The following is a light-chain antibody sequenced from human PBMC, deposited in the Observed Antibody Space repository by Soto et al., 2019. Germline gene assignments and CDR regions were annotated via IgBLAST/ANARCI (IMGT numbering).Light chain of an antibody. V-gene: IGKV3-15*01. CDR1: QSVGRN. CDR3: QEYSKWPLFT. CDR2: AAS. Sequence: EIVVTQSPGILSVSPGDRATLSCRASQSVGRNFAWYQQKPGQAPTLLIYAASTRATGLPARFSGSGSGTDFTHTISSVQSEDFAVYYCQEYSKWPLFTFGPGTRVD. J-gene: IGKJ3*01.